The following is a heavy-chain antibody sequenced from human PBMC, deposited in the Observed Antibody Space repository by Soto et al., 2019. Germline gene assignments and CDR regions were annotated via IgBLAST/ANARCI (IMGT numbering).Heavy chain of an antibody. CDR3: TTGTLSYYYDSSGYRENDY. D-gene: IGHD3-22*01. CDR1: GFTFSNAW. Sequence: GGSLRLSCAASGFTFSNAWMNWVRQAPGKGLEWVGRIKSKTDGGTTDYAAPVKGRFTISRDDSKNTLYLQMNSLKTEDTAVYYCTTGTLSYYYDSSGYRENDYWGQGTLVTVSS. CDR2: IKSKTDGGTT. V-gene: IGHV3-15*07. J-gene: IGHJ4*02.